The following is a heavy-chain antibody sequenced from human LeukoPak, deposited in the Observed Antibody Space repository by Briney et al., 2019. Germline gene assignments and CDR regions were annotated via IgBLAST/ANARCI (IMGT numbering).Heavy chain of an antibody. J-gene: IGHJ4*02. Sequence: PGGSLRLSCAASGFTFSSYSMNWVRQAPGKGLEWVSSISSSSSYIYYADSVKGRFTISRDNAKNSLYLQMNSLRAEDTAVYYCARAGRYCSGGSCYSFSHEFDYWGQGTLVTVSS. CDR3: ARAGRYCSGGSCYSFSHEFDY. V-gene: IGHV3-21*01. D-gene: IGHD2-15*01. CDR1: GFTFSSYS. CDR2: ISSSSSYI.